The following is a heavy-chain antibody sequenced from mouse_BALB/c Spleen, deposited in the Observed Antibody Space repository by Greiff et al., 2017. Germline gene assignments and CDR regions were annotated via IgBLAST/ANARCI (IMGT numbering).Heavy chain of an antibody. CDR3: ARRDGYYGRAMDY. CDR2: ISSGGSYT. CDR1: GFTFSSYA. V-gene: IGHV5-9-1*01. J-gene: IGHJ4*01. D-gene: IGHD2-3*01. Sequence: DVMLVESGGGLVKPGGSLKLSCAASGFTFSSYAMSWVRQTPEKRLEWVATISSGGSYTYYPDSVKGRFTISRDNAKNTLYLQMSSLRSEDTAMYYCARRDGYYGRAMDYWGQGTSVTVSS.